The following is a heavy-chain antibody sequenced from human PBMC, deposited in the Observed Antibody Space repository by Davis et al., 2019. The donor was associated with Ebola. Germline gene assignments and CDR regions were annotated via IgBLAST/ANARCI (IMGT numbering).Heavy chain of an antibody. D-gene: IGHD3-9*01. CDR1: GYTFTGYY. J-gene: IGHJ6*02. CDR2: INPNSGGT. Sequence: ASVKVSCKASGYTFTGYYMHWVRQAPGQGLEWMGWINPNSGGTNYAQKSQGRVTMTRDTSISTAYMELSRLRSDDTAVYYCARVLRYFDWPPDYYYYYGMDVWGQGTTVTVSS. V-gene: IGHV1-2*02. CDR3: ARVLRYFDWPPDYYYYYGMDV.